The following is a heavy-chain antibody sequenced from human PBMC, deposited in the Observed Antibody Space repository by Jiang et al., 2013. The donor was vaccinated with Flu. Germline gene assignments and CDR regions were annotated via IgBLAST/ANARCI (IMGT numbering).Heavy chain of an antibody. CDR1: GFTSVAMA. J-gene: IGHJ5*02. V-gene: IGHV3-30*02. D-gene: IGHD3-9*01. CDR3: AKDSHYDISWFDP. CDR2: IRYDGSNK. Sequence: GGSLRLSCAASGFTSVAMASHWVRQAPGKGLEWVAFIRYDGSNKYYADSVKGRFTISRDNSKNTLYLQMNSLRAEDTAVYYCAKDSHYDISWFDPWGQGTLVTVSS.